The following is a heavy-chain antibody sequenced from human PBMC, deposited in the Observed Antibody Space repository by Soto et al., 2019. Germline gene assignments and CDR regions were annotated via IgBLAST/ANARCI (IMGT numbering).Heavy chain of an antibody. CDR2: INAGNGNT. CDR3: ARERITIFGVVRRVDWFDP. J-gene: IGHJ5*02. CDR1: GYTFTSYA. D-gene: IGHD3-3*01. Sequence: ASVKVSCKASGYTFTSYAMHWVRQAPGQRLEWMGWINAGNGNTKYSQKFQGRVTITRDTSASTAYMELSSLRSEDTAVYYCARERITIFGVVRRVDWFDPWGQGTLVTVSS. V-gene: IGHV1-3*01.